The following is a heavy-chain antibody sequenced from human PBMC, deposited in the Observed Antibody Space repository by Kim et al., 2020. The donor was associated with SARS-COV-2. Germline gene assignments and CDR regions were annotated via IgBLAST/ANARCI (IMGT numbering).Heavy chain of an antibody. J-gene: IGHJ4*02. CDR2: T. Sequence: TNCNRCLKSRVTISVDQYKNQFSLELSSVTAGDTAVYYCARGRAGGRDYWGQGTLVTVSS. D-gene: IGHD3-10*01. CDR3: ARGRAGGRDY. V-gene: IGHV4-59*09.